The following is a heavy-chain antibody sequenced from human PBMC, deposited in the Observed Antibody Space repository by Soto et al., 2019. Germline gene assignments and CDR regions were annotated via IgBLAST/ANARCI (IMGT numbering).Heavy chain of an antibody. CDR3: ARFIWSSSGPKDFFDF. D-gene: IGHD6-25*01. J-gene: IGHJ4*02. V-gene: IGHV1-18*01. Sequence: GASVKVSCKASGYTFTSYGICWVRQAPGQGLEWMGYISGYNGRTNYAQKVQGRVTMTTDTSTSTVYMEMRSLRSDDTAVYFCARFIWSSSGPKDFFDFCSQGTLVIVSS. CDR1: GYTFTSYG. CDR2: ISGYNGRT.